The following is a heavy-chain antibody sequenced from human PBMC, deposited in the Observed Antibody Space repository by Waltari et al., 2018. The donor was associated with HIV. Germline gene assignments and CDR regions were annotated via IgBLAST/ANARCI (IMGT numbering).Heavy chain of an antibody. J-gene: IGHJ6*04. CDR2: TSFDGSNN. D-gene: IGHD1-26*01. CDR1: GFLFSGFV. CDR3: AKDKSGSLHYYYYYGMDV. V-gene: IGHV3-30*01. Sequence: QVQLVESGGGVVKPGGSLRLSCTASGFLFSGFVIHWVRQAPGKGLEWVAATSFDGSNNYYAQSVKGRFTISRDNVKNMLHLQMNSLKIEDTAVYYCAKDKSGSLHYYYYYGMDVWGKGTTVAASS.